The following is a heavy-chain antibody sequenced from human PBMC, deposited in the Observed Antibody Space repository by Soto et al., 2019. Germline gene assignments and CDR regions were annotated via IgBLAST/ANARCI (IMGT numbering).Heavy chain of an antibody. CDR1: CGTIGSRSYY. V-gene: IGHV4-39*01. Sequence: PSXTLSLSCSVSCGTIGSRSYYWCWIRQPPGKGLEWIGSIHYSGSTYYNPSLKSRVTISVDTSMNQFSLRLSSVTAADTAVYYCASPNSGASFDYWGQGTLVTVSS. J-gene: IGHJ4*02. CDR2: IHYSGST. D-gene: IGHD5-12*01. CDR3: ASPNSGASFDY.